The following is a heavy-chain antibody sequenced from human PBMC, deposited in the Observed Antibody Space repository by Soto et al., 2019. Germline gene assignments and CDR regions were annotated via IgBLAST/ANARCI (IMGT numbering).Heavy chain of an antibody. CDR1: GYTFGIYS. D-gene: IGHD5-18*01. J-gene: IGHJ4*02. CDR2: INTYSGNT. CDR3: ARGYGEPTSSTGFDY. Sequence: QVQLVQSGPEVKKPGASVKVSCKASGYTFGIYSITWVRQAPGQGLEWLGGINTYSGNTYYAQKVQGRVTMTTDTSTSTAYMDLRSLRSDDTAVYYCARGYGEPTSSTGFDYWGQGTLVSVSS. V-gene: IGHV1-18*01.